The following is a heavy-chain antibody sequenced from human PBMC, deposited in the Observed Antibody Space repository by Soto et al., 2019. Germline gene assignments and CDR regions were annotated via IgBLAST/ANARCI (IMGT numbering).Heavy chain of an antibody. Sequence: PGGSLRLSCAASGFTFSSYSMNWVRQAPGKGLDWVSYISSSSSTIYYADSVKGRFAISRDNAKNSLYLQMNSLRAEDTAVYYCARGVDIVLMVYASPDAFDIWGQGTMVTVSS. CDR3: ARGVDIVLMVYASPDAFDI. CDR2: ISSSSSTI. V-gene: IGHV3-48*01. D-gene: IGHD2-8*01. J-gene: IGHJ3*02. CDR1: GFTFSSYS.